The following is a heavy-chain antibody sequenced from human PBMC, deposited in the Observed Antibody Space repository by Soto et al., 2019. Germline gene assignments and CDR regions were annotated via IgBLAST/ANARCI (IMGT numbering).Heavy chain of an antibody. CDR3: ARMASGGFDY. CDR2: ISSSSSTI. V-gene: IGHV3-48*01. D-gene: IGHD1-26*01. Sequence: PGGSLRLSCAASGFTFSSYIMNWVRQAPGKGLEWVSYISSSSSTIYYADSVKGRFTISRDNAKNSLYLQMNSLRAEDTAVYYCARMASGGFDYWGQGTLVTVSS. J-gene: IGHJ4*02. CDR1: GFTFSSYI.